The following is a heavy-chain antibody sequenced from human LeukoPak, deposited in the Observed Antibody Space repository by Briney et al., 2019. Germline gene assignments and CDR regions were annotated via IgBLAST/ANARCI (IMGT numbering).Heavy chain of an antibody. J-gene: IGHJ4*02. D-gene: IGHD3-10*01. CDR3: ARDSGSGNYEG. Sequence: SETLSLTCTVSGGSISSYYWNWIRQPAGKGLEWIGRITSSRTTNYNPSLKSRLTMSVDTSKNQFSLRLSSVTAADTAVYYCARDSGSGNYEGWGQGTLVTVSS. CDR1: GGSISSYY. CDR2: ITSSRTT. V-gene: IGHV4-4*07.